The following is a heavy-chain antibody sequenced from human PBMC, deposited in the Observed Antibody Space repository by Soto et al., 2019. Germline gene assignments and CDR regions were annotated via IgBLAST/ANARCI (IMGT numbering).Heavy chain of an antibody. J-gene: IGHJ2*01. V-gene: IGHV3-23*01. CDR3: ANNRGSGSYSNWSLDV. D-gene: IGHD1-26*01. CDR2: IHGGGDYT. Sequence: EVQVLESGGGLVQPGGSLRLSCAASGFTFSNYAMSWVRQAPGKGLEWVSTIHGGGDYTHYTDSVKGRFTISRVNSRNTLFLQMNSRSAGDTAVYYGANNRGSGSYSNWSLDVWGRGTVVNVSS. CDR1: GFTFSNYA.